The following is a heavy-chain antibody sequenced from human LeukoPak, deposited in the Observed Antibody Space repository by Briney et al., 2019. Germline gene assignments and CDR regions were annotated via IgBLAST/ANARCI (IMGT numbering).Heavy chain of an antibody. J-gene: IGHJ4*02. CDR2: IYYSGST. CDR3: ARPYGTNGYFSSFFDY. Sequence: SSETLALTCTVSGGAMTSDYWSWIRHPPGKVLEWSGDIYYSGSTNSNSSLKSRVTISVDTSKSQFSLNLASVTAADTAVYYCARPYGTNGYFSSFFDYWGQGTLVTVSS. D-gene: IGHD2-8*01. CDR1: GGAMTSDY. V-gene: IGHV4-59*01.